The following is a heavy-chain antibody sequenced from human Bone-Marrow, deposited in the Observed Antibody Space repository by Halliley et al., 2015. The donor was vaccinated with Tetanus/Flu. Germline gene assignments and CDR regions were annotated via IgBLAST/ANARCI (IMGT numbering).Heavy chain of an antibody. CDR3: ASSATADRAFFDY. D-gene: IGHD3-16*02. V-gene: IGHV4-31*02. J-gene: IGHJ4*02. Sequence: LEWIGHIYYRGTAFYTPSLRSRTTISIDTSKSHFSLRLTSVTAADTATYYCASSATADRAFFDYWGQGTLVTVSS. CDR2: IYYRGTA.